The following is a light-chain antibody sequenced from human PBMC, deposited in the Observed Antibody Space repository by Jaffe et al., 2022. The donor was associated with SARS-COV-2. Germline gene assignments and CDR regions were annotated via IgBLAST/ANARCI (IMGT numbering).Light chain of an antibody. CDR3: QQHKSYPLT. J-gene: IGKJ4*01. CDR1: QSINSW. V-gene: IGKV1-5*03. CDR2: KAS. Sequence: DIQMTQSPSTLSASVGDRVTITCRASQSINSWLAWYQQKPGKAPKLLIYKASSLESGVPSRFSGSGSGTEFTLIISCLQPDDFATYYCQQHKSYPLTFGGGTKVEIK.